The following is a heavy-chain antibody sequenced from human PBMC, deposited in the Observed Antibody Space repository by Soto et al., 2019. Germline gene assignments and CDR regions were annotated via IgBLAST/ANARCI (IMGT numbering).Heavy chain of an antibody. D-gene: IGHD5-18*01. CDR3: ARGDRIKQSPTQGAGY. Sequence: QVQLVQSGSEVKKPGASVKVSCKASGYTFTGYYMHWVRQAPGQGLEWMGWINPNSGGTNYAQKFQGRVTMTRDTSISTAYMELSRLRYDDTAVSYCARGDRIKQSPTQGAGYWGQGTLVTVSS. V-gene: IGHV1-2*02. CDR2: INPNSGGT. CDR1: GYTFTGYY. J-gene: IGHJ4*02.